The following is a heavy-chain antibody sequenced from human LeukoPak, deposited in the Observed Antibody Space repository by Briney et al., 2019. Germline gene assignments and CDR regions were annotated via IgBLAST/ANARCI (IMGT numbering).Heavy chain of an antibody. V-gene: IGHV3-30-3*01. D-gene: IGHD6-13*01. CDR1: GFTFSSYA. J-gene: IGHJ6*02. CDR2: ISYDGSYK. Sequence: HPGGSLRLSCAASGFTFSSYAMHWVRQAPGKGLEWVAVISYDGSYKYHADSVKGRFTISRDNSRNTLYLQMNSLRAEDTAVYYCAKEKGGYSSSWYVLRPYYYGMDVWGQGTTVTVSS. CDR3: AKEKGGYSSSWYVLRPYYYGMDV.